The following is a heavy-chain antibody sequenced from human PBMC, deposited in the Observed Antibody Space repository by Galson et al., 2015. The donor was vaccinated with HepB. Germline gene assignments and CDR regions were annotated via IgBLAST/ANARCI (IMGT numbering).Heavy chain of an antibody. CDR2: IKSKIYGGTI. V-gene: IGHV3-15*01. CDR1: GFSFNNAW. J-gene: IGHJ5*02. D-gene: IGHD2-8*01. CDR3: DTAVYPLFRRDWFDP. Sequence: SLRLSCAASGFSFNNAWMSWVRQAPGKGLEWVGRIKSKIYGGTIDYATPVKGRFTISRDDSKNTLYLQMNSLQVEDTAVYYCDTAVYPLFRRDWFDPWGQGTLVTVSS.